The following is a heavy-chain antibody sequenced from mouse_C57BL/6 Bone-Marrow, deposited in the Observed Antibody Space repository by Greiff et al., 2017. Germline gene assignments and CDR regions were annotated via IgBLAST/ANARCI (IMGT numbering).Heavy chain of an antibody. CDR1: GYTFTSYW. CDR3: ARNYYGSRRYFDV. CDR2: LDPSDSYT. V-gene: IGHV1-69*01. Sequence: VQLQQPGAELVMPGASVKLSCKASGYTFTSYWMHWVKQRPGQGLEWIGELDPSDSYTNYNQKFKGKSTLTVDKSSSTAYMQLSSLTSEDSAVYYCARNYYGSRRYFDVWGTGTTVTVSS. J-gene: IGHJ1*03. D-gene: IGHD1-1*01.